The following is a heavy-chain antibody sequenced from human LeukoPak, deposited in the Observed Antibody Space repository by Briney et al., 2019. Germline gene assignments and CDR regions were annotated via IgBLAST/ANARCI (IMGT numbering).Heavy chain of an antibody. CDR3: ARDRAYYDFWSGYLGDYYMDV. Sequence: SETLSLTCTVSGGSIGSHYWSWIRQPPGKGLEWIGYIYYSGSTNYNPSLKSRVTISVDTSKNQFSLKLGSVTAADTAVYYCARDRAYYDFWSGYLGDYYMDVWGKGTTVTVSS. CDR1: GGSIGSHY. CDR2: IYYSGST. V-gene: IGHV4-59*11. D-gene: IGHD3-3*01. J-gene: IGHJ6*03.